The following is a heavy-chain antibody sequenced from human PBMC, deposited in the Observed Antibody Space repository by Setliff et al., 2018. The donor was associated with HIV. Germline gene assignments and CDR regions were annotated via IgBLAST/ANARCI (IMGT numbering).Heavy chain of an antibody. CDR3: AVVYYYGSGSYDGMDV. Sequence: ASVKVSCKASGGTFSSYAISWVRQAPGQGLEWMGGIIPILGIANYAQKFQGRVTITADKSTSTAYMELSSLRSEDTAVYYCAVVYYYGSGSYDGMDVWGQGTTVTVS. J-gene: IGHJ6*02. CDR1: GGTFSSYA. CDR2: IIPILGIA. V-gene: IGHV1-69*10. D-gene: IGHD3-10*01.